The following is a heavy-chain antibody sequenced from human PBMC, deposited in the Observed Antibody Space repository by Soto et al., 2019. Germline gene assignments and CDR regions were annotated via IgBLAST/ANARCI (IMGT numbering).Heavy chain of an antibody. J-gene: IGHJ6*02. V-gene: IGHV3-30*18. CDR2: ISYDGSTK. D-gene: IGHD2-2*01. CDR1: GFTFSIYG. CDR3: SKDAKKYHYYNHGMDV. Sequence: QVQLVESGGGVVQPGRSLRLSCAASGFTFSIYGMHWVRQAPGKGLEWVALISYDGSTKFYADSVKGRFTISRDNSKSTLNLEMNRLSAEDTAVYFCSKDAKKYHYYNHGMDVWGQGTTVTVSS.